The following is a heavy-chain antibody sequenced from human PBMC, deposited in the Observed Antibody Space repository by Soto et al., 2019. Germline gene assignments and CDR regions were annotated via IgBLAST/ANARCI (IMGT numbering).Heavy chain of an antibody. J-gene: IGHJ5*02. Sequence: SQTLSLTCTVSGGSISSYYWSWIRQPAGKGLEWIGRIYTSGSTNYNPSLKSRVTMSVDTSKNQFSLKLSSGTAADTAVYYCARVGSNWRNWFDPWSQGTLVTVSS. V-gene: IGHV4-4*07. D-gene: IGHD6-13*01. CDR1: GGSISSYY. CDR2: IYTSGST. CDR3: ARVGSNWRNWFDP.